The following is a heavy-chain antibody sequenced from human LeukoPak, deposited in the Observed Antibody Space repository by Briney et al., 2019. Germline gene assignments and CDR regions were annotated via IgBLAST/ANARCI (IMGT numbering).Heavy chain of an antibody. CDR3: ASQTAYYYDSSGYLDY. CDR1: GGSISSGDYY. CDR2: IYYSGST. Sequence: SQTLSLTCTVSGGSISSGDYYWSWIRQPPGKGLEWIEYIYYSGSTYYNPSLKSRVTISVDTSKNQFSLKLGSVTAADTAVYYCASQTAYYYDSSGYLDYWGQGTLVTVSS. V-gene: IGHV4-30-4*08. D-gene: IGHD3-22*01. J-gene: IGHJ4*02.